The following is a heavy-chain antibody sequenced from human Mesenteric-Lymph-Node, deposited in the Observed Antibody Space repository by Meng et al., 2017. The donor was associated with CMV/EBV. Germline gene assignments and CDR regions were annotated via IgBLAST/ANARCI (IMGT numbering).Heavy chain of an antibody. D-gene: IGHD2-15*01. CDR1: GFTFSSYG. Sequence: GGSLRLSCAASGFTFSSYGMHWVRQAPGKGLEWVALIYYDGNNKYYADSVRGRFTISRDNSKNTLYLRMNSLRAEDTAVYYCARGGIWGSPDAFDIWGQGTMVTVSS. J-gene: IGHJ3*02. CDR2: IYYDGNNK. CDR3: ARGGIWGSPDAFDI. V-gene: IGHV3-33*01.